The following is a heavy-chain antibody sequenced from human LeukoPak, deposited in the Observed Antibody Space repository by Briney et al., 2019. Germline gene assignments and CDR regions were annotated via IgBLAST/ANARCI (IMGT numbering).Heavy chain of an antibody. CDR1: GGSISGSY. Sequence: SETLSLTCTVSGGSISGSYWSWIRQPPGKGLEWIGYIYYSGGTNYNPSLKSRVTISVDTSKNQFSLKVRSVTAADTAVYYCARFKSGPGCSSASCTDFDYWGQGTLVTVSS. J-gene: IGHJ4*02. D-gene: IGHD2-2*01. CDR3: ARFKSGPGCSSASCTDFDY. V-gene: IGHV4-59*08. CDR2: IYYSGGT.